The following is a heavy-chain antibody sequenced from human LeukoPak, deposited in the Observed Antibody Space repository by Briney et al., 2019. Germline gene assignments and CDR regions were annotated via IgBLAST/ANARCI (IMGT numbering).Heavy chain of an antibody. CDR3: AKDRPPMANPLGVVDY. CDR1: GFTFSNYG. D-gene: IGHD5-24*01. CDR2: IRYDGNNK. V-gene: IGHV3-30*02. Sequence: QSGGSLRLSCGASGFTFSNYGMLWVRQAPGKGLDWVAFIRYDGNNKLYADSVKGRFTISRDNSKNTLYLHINSLRAEDTAVYYCAKDRPPMANPLGVVDYWGQGTLVTVSS. J-gene: IGHJ4*02.